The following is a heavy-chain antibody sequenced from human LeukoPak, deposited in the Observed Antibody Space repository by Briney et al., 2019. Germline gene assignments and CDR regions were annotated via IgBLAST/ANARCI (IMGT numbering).Heavy chain of an antibody. D-gene: IGHD3-10*01. CDR2: SSSSSSTI. CDR1: GFTFSSYS. V-gene: IGHV3-48*02. Sequence: PGGSLRLSCAASGFTFSSYSMNWVRQAPGKGLEWVSYSSSSSSTIYYADSVKGRFTISRDNAKNSLYLQLNSLRDEDTAAYYCARAYYYGSGIYHLDYWGQGTLVTVSS. CDR3: ARAYYYGSGIYHLDY. J-gene: IGHJ4*02.